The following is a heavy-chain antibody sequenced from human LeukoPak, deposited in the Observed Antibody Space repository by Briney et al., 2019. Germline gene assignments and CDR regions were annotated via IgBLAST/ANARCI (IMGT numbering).Heavy chain of an antibody. CDR3: ARDKKVGPTNLDF. V-gene: IGHV3-7*01. CDR1: GFTFSDYW. CDR2: IKQDGSET. J-gene: IGHJ4*02. D-gene: IGHD1-26*01. Sequence: PGGSLRLSCAASGFTFSDYWMSWVRQAPGKGLEWVANIKQDGSETYYVDSVKGRFTISRDNAKNSLYLQMNSLRAEDTAVYYCARDKKVGPTNLDFWGQGTLVTVSS.